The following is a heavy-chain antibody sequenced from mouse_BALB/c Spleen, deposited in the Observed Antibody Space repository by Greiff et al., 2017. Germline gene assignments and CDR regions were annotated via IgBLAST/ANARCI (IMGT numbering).Heavy chain of an antibody. Sequence: EVQLVESGGGLVQPGGSLRLSCATSGFTFTDYYMSWVRQPPGKALEWLGFIRNKANGYTTEYSASVKGRFTISRDNSQSILYLQMNTLRAEDSATYYCARDRSGTGFDYWGQGTTLTVSS. CDR3: ARDRSGTGFDY. D-gene: IGHD4-1*01. V-gene: IGHV7-3*02. CDR2: IRNKANGYTT. J-gene: IGHJ2*01. CDR1: GFTFTDYY.